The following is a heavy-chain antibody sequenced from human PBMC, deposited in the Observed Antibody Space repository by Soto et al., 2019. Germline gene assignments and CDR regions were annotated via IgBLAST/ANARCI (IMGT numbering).Heavy chain of an antibody. CDR2: IFYSGSA. CDR1: GGSINRDDYY. V-gene: IGHV4-39*01. Sequence: SDTLSLTCSVSGGSINRDDYYWAWIRQPPGKGLEWIGSIFYSGSAYYNPSLKSRVTISVDTSKNHFSLELRSVTAADTALYYCARQDTTVTTPWFDPWGQVTLVTVS. J-gene: IGHJ5*02. D-gene: IGHD4-17*01. CDR3: ARQDTTVTTPWFDP.